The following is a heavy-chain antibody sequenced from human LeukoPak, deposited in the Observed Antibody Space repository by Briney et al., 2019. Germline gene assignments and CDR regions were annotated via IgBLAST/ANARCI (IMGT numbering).Heavy chain of an antibody. Sequence: SETLSLTCTVSGDSISSSRYYWGWIRQPPGKGLEGIGTVYYSGSTYYNPSLQSRVTISVDTSKNQFSLKLISVTAADTAVYYWAAAHYSSRWYYFGYWGQGTLVTVSS. CDR3: AAAHYSSRWYYFGY. CDR1: GDSISSSRYY. J-gene: IGHJ4*02. CDR2: VYYSGST. D-gene: IGHD6-13*01. V-gene: IGHV4-39*01.